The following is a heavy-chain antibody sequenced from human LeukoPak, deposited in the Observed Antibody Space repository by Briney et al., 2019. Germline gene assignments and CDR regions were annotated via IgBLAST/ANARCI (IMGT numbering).Heavy chain of an antibody. CDR3: ARLVVYYGMDV. CDR2: IYYRGST. Sequence: SETLSLTCTVSGGSISSYYWSSIRQPPGKGLEWIGYIYYRGSTNYNPSLKSRVTISVDTSKNQFSLKLSSVTAADTAVYYCARLVVYYGMDVWGQGTTVTVSS. V-gene: IGHV4-59*01. D-gene: IGHD2-15*01. CDR1: GGSISSYY. J-gene: IGHJ6*02.